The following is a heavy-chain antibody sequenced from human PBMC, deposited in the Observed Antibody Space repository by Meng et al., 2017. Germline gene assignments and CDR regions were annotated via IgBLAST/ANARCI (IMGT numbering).Heavy chain of an antibody. CDR3: AREAIFGVAPGALDY. V-gene: IGHV4-61*01. Sequence: GQVPGSGPGLGRPPGTLSLTCTVAGGSVSSGSYYWSWIRQPPGKGLEWIGYIYYSGSTNYNPSLKSRVTISVDTSKNQFSLKLSSVTAADTAVYYCAREAIFGVAPGALDYWGQGTLVTVSS. CDR2: IYYSGST. J-gene: IGHJ4*02. CDR1: GGSVSSGSYY. D-gene: IGHD3-3*01.